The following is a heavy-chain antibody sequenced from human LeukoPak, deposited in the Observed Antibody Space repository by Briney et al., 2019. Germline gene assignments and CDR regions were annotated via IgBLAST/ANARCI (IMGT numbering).Heavy chain of an antibody. CDR1: GYTFTGYY. V-gene: IGHV1-2*02. CDR3: ASLIAARPGWFDP. J-gene: IGHJ5*02. D-gene: IGHD6-6*01. Sequence: GASVKVSCKASGYTFTGYYMHWVRQAPGQGLEWMGWINPNSGGTNYAQKFQGRVTMTRDTSISTAYMELSRLRSDDTAVYYCASLIAARPGWFDPWGQGTLVTVSS. CDR2: INPNSGGT.